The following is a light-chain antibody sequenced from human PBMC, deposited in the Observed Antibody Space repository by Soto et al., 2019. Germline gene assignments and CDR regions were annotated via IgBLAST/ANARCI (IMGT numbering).Light chain of an antibody. Sequence: DIQMTQSPSPLAASVGDIVTITCRARQSISNYVNWYQQRLGKAPNLLIYAASSLQSGVPSRFSGRGSGRDFTLTISSLHPEDFATYYCQQKYQTLPLTFGVGTKVEI. CDR3: QQKYQTLPLT. V-gene: IGKV1-39*01. CDR2: AAS. J-gene: IGKJ4*01. CDR1: QSISNY.